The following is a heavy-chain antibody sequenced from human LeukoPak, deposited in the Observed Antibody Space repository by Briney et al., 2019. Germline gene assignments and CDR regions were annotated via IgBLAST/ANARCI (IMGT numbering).Heavy chain of an antibody. CDR2: IIPIFGTA. CDR3: ANTYYDFWSGYSSTYYYGMNV. D-gene: IGHD3-3*01. V-gene: IGHV1-69*13. J-gene: IGHJ6*02. CDR1: GGTFSSYA. Sequence: SVKVSCKASGGTFSSYAISWVRQAPGQGLEWMGGIIPIFGTANYAQKFQGRVTITADESTSTAYMELSSLRSEDTAVYYCANTYYDFWSGYSSTYYYGMNVWGQGTTVTVSS.